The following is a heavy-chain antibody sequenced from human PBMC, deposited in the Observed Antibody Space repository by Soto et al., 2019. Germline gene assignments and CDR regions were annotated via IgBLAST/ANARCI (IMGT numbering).Heavy chain of an antibody. V-gene: IGHV5-51*01. J-gene: IGHJ6*02. CDR1: GYTFTNYW. CDR3: AASIFYYGMDV. Sequence: TGEALKISCNGSGYTFTNYWIGWVRQMPGKGPEWMGIIYPGDSDTKYNPSFQGQVTISADKSITTSYLQWSSLKASDTAIYYCAASIFYYGMDVWGQGTTVTDSS. CDR2: IYPGDSDT.